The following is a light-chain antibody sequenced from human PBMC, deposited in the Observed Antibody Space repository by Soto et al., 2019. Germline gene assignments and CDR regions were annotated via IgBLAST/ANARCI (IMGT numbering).Light chain of an antibody. J-gene: IGKJ1*01. Sequence: EIVLTQSACTLSLSPGKRATLSCRASQSVSSSYLAWYQQKPGQTPRLLIHGVSSRATGIPDRFSGSGSGTDFTLTISRLEPEDFAVYYCQQYGRSPWTFGQGTK. CDR3: QQYGRSPWT. V-gene: IGKV3-20*01. CDR2: GVS. CDR1: QSVSSSY.